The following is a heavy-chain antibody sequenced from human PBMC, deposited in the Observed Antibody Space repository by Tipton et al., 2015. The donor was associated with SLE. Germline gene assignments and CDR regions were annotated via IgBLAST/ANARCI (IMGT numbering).Heavy chain of an antibody. CDR3: ARADQAMIRGSVTKYFDY. J-gene: IGHJ4*02. CDR1: GGSINGHY. Sequence: SGGSINGHYWSWVRQAPGKGLEWMAYTYYSGSTISNPSLRSRVTISRDTSNNHFSLKLTSVTAADTAVYFCARADQAMIRGSVTKYFDYWSQGTVVTVSS. V-gene: IGHV4-59*11. D-gene: IGHD3-10*01. CDR2: TYYSGST.